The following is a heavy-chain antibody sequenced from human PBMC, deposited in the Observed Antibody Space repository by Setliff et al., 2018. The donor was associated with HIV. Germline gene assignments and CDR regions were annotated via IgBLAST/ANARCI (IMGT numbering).Heavy chain of an antibody. CDR2: IYYSGST. Sequence: SETLSLTSTVSGGSISNSRYYWRWIRQPPGKGLEWIGSIYYSGSTYYNPSLKSRVTISVDTSKNQFSLKLSSVTAADAAVYYCASRVYYYDSSGYLREEGFDPWGQGTLVTVSS. D-gene: IGHD3-22*01. J-gene: IGHJ5*02. V-gene: IGHV4-39*01. CDR1: GGSISNSRYY. CDR3: ASRVYYYDSSGYLREEGFDP.